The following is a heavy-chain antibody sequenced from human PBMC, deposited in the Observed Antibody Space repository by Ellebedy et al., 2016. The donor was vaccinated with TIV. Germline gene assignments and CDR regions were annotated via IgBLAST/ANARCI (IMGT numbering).Heavy chain of an antibody. CDR3: GKDRSGGKGHDAFDV. CDR1: GFTFSYYG. Sequence: GESLKISCVASGFTFSYYGMHWDRQAPGKGLEWVSFIRSDGTDKYYADSMKGRFTISRDNSRKTLYLQMDSLRAEDTAVYYCGKDRSGGKGHDAFDVWGRGTMVIVSS. CDR2: IRSDGTDK. D-gene: IGHD2-15*01. V-gene: IGHV3-30*02. J-gene: IGHJ3*01.